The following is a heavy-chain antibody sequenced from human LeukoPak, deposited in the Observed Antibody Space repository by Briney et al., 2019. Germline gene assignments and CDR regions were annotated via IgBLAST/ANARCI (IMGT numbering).Heavy chain of an antibody. Sequence: ASVKVSCKASGFTFISYGFSWVRQAPGQGLEWVGWIGGYDGDRHYGENFQGRVTITTDTSTSTVYMEMRSLRSDDTAVYYCARDLCCVYDNGGYYRDFDYWGQGTLVTVSS. D-gene: IGHD3-22*01. J-gene: IGHJ4*02. CDR3: ARDLCCVYDNGGYYRDFDY. CDR2: IGGYDGDR. V-gene: IGHV1-18*01. CDR1: GFTFISYG.